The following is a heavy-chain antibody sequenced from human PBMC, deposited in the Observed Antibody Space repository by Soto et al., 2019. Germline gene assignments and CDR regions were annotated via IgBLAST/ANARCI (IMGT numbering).Heavy chain of an antibody. CDR2: IIPIFGTA. CDR1: GGTFSSYA. D-gene: IGHD2-15*01. V-gene: IGHV1-69*13. Sequence: SVKVSCKASGGTFSSYAISWVRQAPGQGLEWMGGIIPIFGTANYAQKFQGRVTITADESTSTAYMELSSLRSEDTAVYYCARSLYGGNGYFDYWGQGTLVTVSS. J-gene: IGHJ4*02. CDR3: ARSLYGGNGYFDY.